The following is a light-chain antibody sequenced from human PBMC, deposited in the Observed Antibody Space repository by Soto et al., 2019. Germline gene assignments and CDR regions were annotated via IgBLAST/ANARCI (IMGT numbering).Light chain of an antibody. Sequence: EIVMTQSPATLSVSPGERATLSCRASQSVSSNLAWYQQKPGQAPRLRIYGASTRATGIPARFSGSGSETEFTLTISSLQSEDLAVYYCQQYNSWPPLTFGGGTKVEIK. CDR3: QQYNSWPPLT. CDR1: QSVSSN. CDR2: GAS. V-gene: IGKV3-15*01. J-gene: IGKJ4*01.